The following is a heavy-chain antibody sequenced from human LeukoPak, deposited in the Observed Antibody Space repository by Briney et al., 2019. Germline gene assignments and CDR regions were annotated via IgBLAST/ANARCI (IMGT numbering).Heavy chain of an antibody. D-gene: IGHD2-2*01. V-gene: IGHV3-7*05. J-gene: IGHJ4*02. CDR2: IKQDGNEK. CDR1: RFTFSSYW. CDR3: ARDYHGHFEY. Sequence: PGGSLRLSCEASRFTFSSYWMSWVRQAPGKGLEWVANIKQDGNEKYYVDSVKGRFTISRDNAKSSLYLQMNSLRVEDTAVYYCARDYHGHFEYWGQGTLVTVSS.